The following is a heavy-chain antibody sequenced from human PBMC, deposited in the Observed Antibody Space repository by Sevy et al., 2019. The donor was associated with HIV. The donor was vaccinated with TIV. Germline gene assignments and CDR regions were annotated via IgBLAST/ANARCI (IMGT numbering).Heavy chain of an antibody. J-gene: IGHJ4*02. Sequence: GGSLRLSWAASGFTFSSYWMHWVRQAPGQGLVWVSRINSDGSSTSYADSAKGRFTISRDNAKNTLYLQMNSLRAEDTAVYYCASSKGDYYYGSGSLHADYWGQGTLVTVSS. CDR1: GFTFSSYW. CDR3: ASSKGDYYYGSGSLHADY. V-gene: IGHV3-74*01. CDR2: INSDGSST. D-gene: IGHD3-10*01.